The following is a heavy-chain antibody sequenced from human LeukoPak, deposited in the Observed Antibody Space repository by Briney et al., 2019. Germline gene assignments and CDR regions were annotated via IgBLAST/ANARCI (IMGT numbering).Heavy chain of an antibody. D-gene: IGHD5-18*01. V-gene: IGHV3-30*04. CDR3: ARDKTRGLGYSYSKSGNYFDY. CDR2: ISYDGSTK. Sequence: PGGSLRLSCAASGFTFSSHALHWVRQAPGKGLEWVAVISYDGSTKYYADSVQGRFTISRDNSKKTLYLQMTSLRAEDTAVYSCARDKTRGLGYSYSKSGNYFDYWGQGTLVTVSS. CDR1: GFTFSSHA. J-gene: IGHJ4*02.